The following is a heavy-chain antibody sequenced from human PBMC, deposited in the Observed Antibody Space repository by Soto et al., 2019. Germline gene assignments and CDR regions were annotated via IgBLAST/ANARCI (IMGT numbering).Heavy chain of an antibody. V-gene: IGHV4-59*01. J-gene: IGHJ4*02. CDR1: GGSISSYY. CDR2: IYYSGST. CDR3: ARVVMVVTANPPYYFDY. D-gene: IGHD2-21*02. Sequence: SETLSLTCTVSGGSISSYYWSWIRQPPGKGLEWIGYIYYSGSTNYNPSPKSRVTISVDTSKNQFSLKLSSVTAADTAVYYCARVVMVVTANPPYYFDYWGQGTLVTVSS.